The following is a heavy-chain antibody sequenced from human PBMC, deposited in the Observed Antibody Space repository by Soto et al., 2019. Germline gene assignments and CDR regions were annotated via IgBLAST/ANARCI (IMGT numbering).Heavy chain of an antibody. CDR3: AKGRSGWLIDY. J-gene: IGHJ4*02. D-gene: IGHD6-19*01. CDR1: GYTFDDYT. CDR2: ISWDGGST. V-gene: IGHV3-43*01. Sequence: EVQLVESGGVVVQPGGSLRLSCAASGYTFDDYTMHWVRQAPGKGLEWVSLISWDGGSTYYADSVKGRFTISRDNSKNSLYLQMNSLRTEDTALYYCAKGRSGWLIDYWGQGTLVTVSS.